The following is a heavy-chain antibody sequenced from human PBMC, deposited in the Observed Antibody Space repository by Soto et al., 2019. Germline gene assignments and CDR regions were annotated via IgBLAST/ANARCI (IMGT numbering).Heavy chain of an antibody. CDR1: GGSISSGGYY. CDR2: IYYSGST. J-gene: IGHJ4*02. Sequence: PSETLSLTCTVPGGSISSGGYYWSWIRQHPGKGLEWIGYIYYSGSTYYNPSLKSRVTISVDTSKNQFSLKLSSVTAADTAVYYCARGMVRGVTLGYWGQGTLVTVS. D-gene: IGHD3-10*01. CDR3: ARGMVRGVTLGY. V-gene: IGHV4-31*03.